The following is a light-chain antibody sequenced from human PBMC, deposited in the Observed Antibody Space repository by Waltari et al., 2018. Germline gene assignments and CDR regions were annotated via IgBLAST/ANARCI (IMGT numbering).Light chain of an antibody. Sequence: EIVLTQSPGTLSLSPGDGATLSCRASQNLSSSHLAWYLQKPGQAPRLLMNGASRRATGIPDRFSGSGSGTDFTLTISRLESEDFAVFYCHQFGESPDTFGQGTRLEIK. CDR3: HQFGESPDT. CDR2: GAS. CDR1: QNLSSSH. J-gene: IGKJ5*01. V-gene: IGKV3-20*01.